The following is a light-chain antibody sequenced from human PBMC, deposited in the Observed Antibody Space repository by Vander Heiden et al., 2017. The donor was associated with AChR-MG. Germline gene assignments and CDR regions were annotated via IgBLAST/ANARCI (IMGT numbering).Light chain of an antibody. V-gene: IGKV3D-20*01. J-gene: IGKJ1*01. CDR3: QQYGSSPRT. CDR1: QSVRSNY. CDR2: DAT. Sequence: EIVLTQSPGNLSLSPGERATLSCGASQSVRSNYLAWYQQKPGLAPRLLNYDATSRATGIPDRFSGSGSGTDFALTISRLEPEDFAVYYCQQYGSSPRTFGQGTKVEIK.